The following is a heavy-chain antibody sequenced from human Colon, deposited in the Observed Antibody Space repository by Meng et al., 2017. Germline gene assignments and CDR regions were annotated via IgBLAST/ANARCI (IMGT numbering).Heavy chain of an antibody. J-gene: IGHJ4*02. CDR3: ARAARPYYYYDSSGTPSSEYYFDY. D-gene: IGHD3-22*01. V-gene: IGHV1-3*01. CDR2: INSANGNT. CDR1: GYTFTNYA. Sequence: ASVKVSCKASGYTFTNYAIHWVRQAPGQRLEWMGWINSANGNTEYSPKFQGRVTITRDTSASTAYMELSSLRSEDTAVYYCARAARPYYYYDSSGTPSSEYYFDYWGQGTPVTVSS.